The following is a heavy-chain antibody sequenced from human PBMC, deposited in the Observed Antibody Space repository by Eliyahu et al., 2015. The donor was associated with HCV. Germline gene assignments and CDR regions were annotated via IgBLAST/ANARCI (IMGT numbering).Heavy chain of an antibody. D-gene: IGHD6-13*01. V-gene: IGHV1-2*04. CDR3: ARDSEEQQPVRDYYYYGMDV. Sequence: QVQLVQSGAEVKKPGASVKVSCKASGYTFTGYYMHWVRQAPGQGLEWMGWINPNSGGTNYAQKFQGWVTMTRDTSISTAYMELSRLRSDDTAVYYCARDSEEQQPVRDYYYYGMDVWGQGTTVTVSS. CDR1: GYTFTGYY. J-gene: IGHJ6*02. CDR2: INPNSGGT.